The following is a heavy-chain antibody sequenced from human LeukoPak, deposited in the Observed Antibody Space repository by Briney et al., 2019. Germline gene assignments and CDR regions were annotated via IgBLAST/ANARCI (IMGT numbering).Heavy chain of an antibody. V-gene: IGHV3-21*04. J-gene: IGHJ5*02. CDR1: GFTFSSYS. Sequence: GGSLRLSCAASGFTFSSYSMNWVRQAPGKGLEWVSSISRSSNYKYYADSVKGRFTISRDYSKNTLYLQMNSLRTEETAVYYCAKGPAMVRGTFDPWGQGTLVTVSS. CDR3: AKGPAMVRGTFDP. D-gene: IGHD3-10*01. CDR2: ISRSSNYK.